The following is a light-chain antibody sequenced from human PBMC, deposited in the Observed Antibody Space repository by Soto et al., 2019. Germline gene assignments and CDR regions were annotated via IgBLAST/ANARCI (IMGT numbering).Light chain of an antibody. CDR2: DVS. CDR1: SSDVGGYNY. V-gene: IGLV2-11*01. CDR3: CSYAGSTYV. Sequence: QSALTQPRSVSGSPGQSVTISCTGTSSDVGGYNYVSWYQQHPGKVPKLMIYDVSKRPSGVPDRFSGSKSGNTASLTISGLQAGDEADYYCCSYAGSTYVFGIGTKVTVL. J-gene: IGLJ1*01.